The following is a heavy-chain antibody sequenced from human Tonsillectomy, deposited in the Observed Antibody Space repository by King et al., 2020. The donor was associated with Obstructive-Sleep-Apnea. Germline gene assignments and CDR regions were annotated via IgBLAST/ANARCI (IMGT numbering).Heavy chain of an antibody. J-gene: IGHJ5*02. CDR2: IYYKGNT. D-gene: IGHD3-10*01. Sequence: VQLQESGPRLVKPSETLSLTCAVSGDSIRPFYWSWVRHPPGKGLEWIGYIYYKGNTSYNPSLKSRVTISVNTSIDQFSLTLTSVTPADTAVYYCSRGRGDPFDPWGQGTLVTVSS. V-gene: IGHV4-59*01. CDR3: SRGRGDPFDP. CDR1: GDSIRPFY.